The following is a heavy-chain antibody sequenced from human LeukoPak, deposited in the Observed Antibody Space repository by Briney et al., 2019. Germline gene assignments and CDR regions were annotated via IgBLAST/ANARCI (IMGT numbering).Heavy chain of an antibody. D-gene: IGHD5-24*01. CDR2: IYYSGST. CDR1: GGSISSYC. J-gene: IGHJ5*02. Sequence: SETLSLTCTVSGGSISSYCWSWIRQPPGKGLEWLGYIYYSGSTNYNPSLKSRVTISVDTSKNQFSLKLSSVTAADTAVYYCARSVEVTTIFGFDPWGQGTLVTVSS. V-gene: IGHV4-59*08. CDR3: ARSVEVTTIFGFDP.